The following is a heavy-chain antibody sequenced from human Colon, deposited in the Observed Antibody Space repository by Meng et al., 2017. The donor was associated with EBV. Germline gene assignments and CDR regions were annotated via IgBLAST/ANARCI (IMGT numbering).Heavy chain of an antibody. CDR2: IYHSGST. CDR1: GGSLSSRNW. J-gene: IGHJ4*02. CDR3: ARVGAYCGGDCYHPR. V-gene: IGHV4-4*02. Sequence: GRLPGSGPGLVKPSGTLSLTCAVSGGSLSSRNWWSWVRQPPGKGLEWIGEIYHSGSTNYNPSLKSRVTISVDESKNQFSLRLSSVTAADTAVYYCARVGAYCGGDCYHPRWGQGTLVTVSS. D-gene: IGHD2-21*02.